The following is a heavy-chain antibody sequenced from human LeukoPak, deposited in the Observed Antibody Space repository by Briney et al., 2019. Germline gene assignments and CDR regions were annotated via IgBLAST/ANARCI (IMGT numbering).Heavy chain of an antibody. CDR3: ARGVTMIVGDFFDY. D-gene: IGHD3-22*01. J-gene: IGHJ4*02. Sequence: GGSLRLSCAASGFTFSSYSINWVRQAPGKGLEWVSSISSSSSYIYYADSVKGRFTISRDNAKNSLYLQMNSLRAEDTAVYYCARGVTMIVGDFFDYWGQGTLVTVSS. CDR2: ISSSSSYI. V-gene: IGHV3-21*01. CDR1: GFTFSSYS.